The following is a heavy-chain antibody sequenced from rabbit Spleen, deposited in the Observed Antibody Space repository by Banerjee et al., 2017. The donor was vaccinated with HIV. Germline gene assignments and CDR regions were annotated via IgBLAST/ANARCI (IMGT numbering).Heavy chain of an antibody. Sequence: QQQLVESGGGLVKPGASLTLTCKASGFDFSTSDYMCWVRQAPGKGLEWIGYIEPIFGNTYSANWVNGRFTISSHNAQNTLFLQLSSLTAADTATYFCVRDQAGDADYGPYYLNLWGPGTLVTVS. D-gene: IGHD2-1*01. CDR2: IEPIFGNT. CDR1: GFDFSTSDY. J-gene: IGHJ4*01. CDR3: VRDQAGDADYGPYYLNL. V-gene: IGHV1S43*01.